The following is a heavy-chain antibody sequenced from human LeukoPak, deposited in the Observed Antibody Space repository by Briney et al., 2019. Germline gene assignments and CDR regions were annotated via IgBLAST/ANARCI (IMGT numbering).Heavy chain of an antibody. J-gene: IGHJ4*02. D-gene: IGHD1-26*01. CDR2: ISRSGDST. V-gene: IGHV3-23*01. CDR3: AKGPGSYKLLFFDY. Sequence: GGSLRLSCAASGFTFSTYAMTWVRQAPGKGLEWVSAISRSGDSTYYADSVKGRFTISRDNSKNTLYLQMNSLRAEDTAVYYCAKGPGSYKLLFFDYWGQGTLVTVSS. CDR1: GFTFSTYA.